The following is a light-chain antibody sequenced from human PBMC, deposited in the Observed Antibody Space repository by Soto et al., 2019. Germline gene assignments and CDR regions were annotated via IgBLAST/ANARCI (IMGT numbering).Light chain of an antibody. CDR3: QQYNRYPYT. V-gene: IGKV1-5*01. J-gene: IGKJ2*01. CDR1: QSITSW. CDR2: DVS. Sequence: DIQMTQSPSTLSASVGDRVTLTCRASQSITSWLAWFQQKPGKAPKLLIYDVSTLERGVPSRFSGSGSGTEFTLTINSLQTDDFATYYCQQYNRYPYTFGQGTKVDI.